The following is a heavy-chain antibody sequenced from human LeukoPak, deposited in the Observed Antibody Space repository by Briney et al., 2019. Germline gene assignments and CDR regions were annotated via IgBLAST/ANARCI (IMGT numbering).Heavy chain of an antibody. V-gene: IGHV4-59*01. CDR1: GGSISSYY. CDR3: ARSGSSGWSEPYYYYYGMDV. J-gene: IGHJ6*02. CDR2: IYYSGST. Sequence: SETLSLTCTVSGGSISSYYWSRIRQPPGKGLEWIGYIYYSGSTNYNPSLKSRVTISVDTSKNQFSLKLSSVTAADTAVYYCARSGSSGWSEPYYYYYGMDVWGQGTTVTVSS. D-gene: IGHD6-19*01.